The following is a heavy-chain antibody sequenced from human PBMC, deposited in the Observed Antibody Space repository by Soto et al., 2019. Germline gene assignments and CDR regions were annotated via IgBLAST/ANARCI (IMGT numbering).Heavy chain of an antibody. V-gene: IGHV3-30*18. J-gene: IGHJ6*02. CDR2: ITYDGSNK. Sequence: QVQLVESGGGVVQPGRSLSLSCAPSGFTFSSYGMHWVRQATGTGLERVAVITYDGSNKYYADSVKGRFTIARDNTKNTHFLHMSRVRAEDTAMYYCVKDGSIGWPYYYGLDDCGQGASVTVAS. CDR1: GFTFSSYG. CDR3: VKDGSIGWPYYYGLDD. D-gene: IGHD6-19*01.